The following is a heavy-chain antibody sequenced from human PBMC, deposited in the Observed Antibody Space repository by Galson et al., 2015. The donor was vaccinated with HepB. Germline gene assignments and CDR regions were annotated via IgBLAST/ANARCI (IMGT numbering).Heavy chain of an antibody. J-gene: IGHJ4*02. CDR1: GYRFTNYW. CDR3: ARGVWTYDSSKDYFDY. D-gene: IGHD3-22*01. V-gene: IGHV5-10-1*01. Sequence: QSGAEVKKPGDSLRISCKVSGYRFTNYWINWVRQLPGKGLEWMGRIDPTDSNIDYSPSFQGHVTISTAGSTAYLQWSSLKASDTAIYYCARGVWTYDSSKDYFDYWGQGTLVIVSS. CDR2: IDPTDSNI.